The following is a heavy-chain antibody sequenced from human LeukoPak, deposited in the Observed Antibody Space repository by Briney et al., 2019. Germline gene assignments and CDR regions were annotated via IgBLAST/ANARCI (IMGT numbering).Heavy chain of an antibody. CDR2: TGSRTAT. V-gene: IGHV3-23*01. J-gene: IGHJ4*02. D-gene: IGHD6-25*01. Sequence: TGSRTATSYADSVKRPFTISRDNSKNTLYLQMNSLRAEDTAVYYCARDSGSGSPQYFFDYWGQGILVTVSS. CDR3: ARDSGSGSPQYFFDY.